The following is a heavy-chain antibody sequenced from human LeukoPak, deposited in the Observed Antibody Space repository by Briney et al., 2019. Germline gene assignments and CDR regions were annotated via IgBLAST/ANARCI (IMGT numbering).Heavy chain of an antibody. V-gene: IGHV1-46*01. D-gene: IGHD2-2*01. CDR3: ARALDQLVLYYFDY. CDR2: INPSGGST. CDR1: GYTFTSYY. J-gene: IGHJ4*02. Sequence: GASVKVSCKASGYTFTSYYMHGVPQAPGQGRECMGMINPSGGSTSNAQKFQGRVTMTRDTSTSTVYMELSSLRSEDTAVYYCARALDQLVLYYFDYWGQGTLVTVSS.